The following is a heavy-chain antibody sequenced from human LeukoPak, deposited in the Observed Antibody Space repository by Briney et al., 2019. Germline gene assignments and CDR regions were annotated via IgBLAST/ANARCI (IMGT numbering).Heavy chain of an antibody. V-gene: IGHV4-39*01. D-gene: IGHD3-10*01. CDR2: IYSSGST. J-gene: IGHJ4*02. CDR3: ARRGGSGRSFDY. Sequence: SETPSLTCTVSGGSIGSSSYYWGWIRQPPGKGLEWIGSIYSSGSTYYNPSLKSRVTISVDTSKNQFSLNLSSVPASDTAVYYCARRGGSGRSFDYWGQGILVTVSS. CDR1: GGSIGSSSYY.